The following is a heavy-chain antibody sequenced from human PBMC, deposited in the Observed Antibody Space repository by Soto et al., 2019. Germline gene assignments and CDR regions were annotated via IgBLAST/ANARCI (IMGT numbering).Heavy chain of an antibody. CDR3: AKRTRHDFWSGEGGIYSYFYMDA. J-gene: IGHJ6*03. CDR1: GYTFTSYD. CDR2: MNPNSGNT. Sequence: ASVKVSCKASGYTFTSYDINWVRQATGQGLEWMGWMNPNSGNTGYAQKFQGRVTMTRNTSISTAYMELSSLRSEDTAVYYCAKRTRHDFWSGEGGIYSYFYMDAWGKGNPVTVSS. V-gene: IGHV1-8*01. D-gene: IGHD3-3*01.